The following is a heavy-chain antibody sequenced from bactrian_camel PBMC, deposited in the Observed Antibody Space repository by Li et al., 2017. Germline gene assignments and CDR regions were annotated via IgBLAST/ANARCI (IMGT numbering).Heavy chain of an antibody. V-gene: IGHV3-3*01. D-gene: IGHD2*01. J-gene: IGHJ4*01. CDR3: AAAKFCGSPHPSTRHIDADEYNY. CDR1: GHSRGSNC. Sequence: HVQLVESGGGSVQPGGSLRLSCVVSGHSRGSNCVGWYRLPPGRAPAEREGIAAIRRSGGETWYAGSVKGRFTISQDSARNTVYLQMNSLKPEDTGMYYCAAAKFCGSPHPSTRHIDADEYNYWGQGTQVTVS. CDR2: IRRSGGET.